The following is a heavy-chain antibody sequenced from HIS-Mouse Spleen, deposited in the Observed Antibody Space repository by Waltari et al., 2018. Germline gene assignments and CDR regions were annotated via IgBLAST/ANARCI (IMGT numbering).Heavy chain of an antibody. CDR2: VNPTGGDP. D-gene: IGHD1-26*01. CDR1: GYTFTGYY. J-gene: IGHJ5*02. CDR3: ARGSGRWELLLPNWFDP. Sequence: QVQLVQSGAEVKKPGASVKVSCKASGYTFTGYYMHWGRQAPGQGLEWMGRVNPTGGDPNEGQKVQGRVTMTRDTSISTAYRELSRLRSDDTAVYYCARGSGRWELLLPNWFDPWGQGTLVTVSS. V-gene: IGHV1-2*02.